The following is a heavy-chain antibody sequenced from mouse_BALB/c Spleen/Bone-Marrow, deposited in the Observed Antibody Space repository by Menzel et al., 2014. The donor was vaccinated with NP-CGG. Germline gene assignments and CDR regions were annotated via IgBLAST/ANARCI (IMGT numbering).Heavy chain of an antibody. D-gene: IGHD3-3*01. J-gene: IGHJ3*01. Sequence: QVQLQQPGAELVRPGASVKLSCKASGYSFTSYWMNWVKQRPGQGLEWIGMIHLSDSESRLNKKFKDKATLTVDKSSSTAYMQLSSPTSEDSAFYYCTRYDLTTRAFAYWGQGTLVTVSA. CDR2: IHLSDSES. CDR3: TRYDLTTRAFAY. CDR1: GYSFTSYW. V-gene: IGHV1S82*01.